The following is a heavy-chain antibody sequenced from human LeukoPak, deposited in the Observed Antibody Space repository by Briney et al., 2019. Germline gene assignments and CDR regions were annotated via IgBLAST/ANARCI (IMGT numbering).Heavy chain of an antibody. CDR1: GYRFNAYW. V-gene: IGHV5-10-1*01. CDR2: IDPSDSYT. J-gene: IGHJ4*02. D-gene: IGHD3-10*01. Sequence: GESLKISCKGSGYRFNAYWIAWVRQMPGKGLEWMGRIDPSDSYTKYSPSFEGHVTISADKSISTAYLQWSSLKASDSAIYYCARGSGIDFWGQGTLVTVSS. CDR3: ARGSGIDF.